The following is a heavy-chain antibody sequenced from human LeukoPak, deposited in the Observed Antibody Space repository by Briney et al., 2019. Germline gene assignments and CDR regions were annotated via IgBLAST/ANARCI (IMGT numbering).Heavy chain of an antibody. V-gene: IGHV3-30-3*01. CDR2: ISYDGSNK. Sequence: GGSLRLSCAASGFTFSSYAMHWVRQAPGKGLEWVAVISYDGSNKYYADSVKGRFTISRDNSKNTLYLEMNSLRVEDTAVYYCAVRGVNYAFDVWGQGTMVTVSS. CDR3: AVRGVNYAFDV. D-gene: IGHD3-10*01. J-gene: IGHJ3*01. CDR1: GFTFSSYA.